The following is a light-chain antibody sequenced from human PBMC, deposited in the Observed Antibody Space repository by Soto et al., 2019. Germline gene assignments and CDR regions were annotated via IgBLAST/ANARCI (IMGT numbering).Light chain of an antibody. J-gene: IGLJ2*01. CDR2: DVS. CDR3: SSYTSSSTLL. Sequence: QYALTQPASVSGSPGQSNTISCSGTSSDVGSYNYVSWYQQHPDRAPKLIIYDVSNRPSGVSNRSSGSKSGNTASLTISGLQAEDEADYYCSSYTSSSTLLFGGGTKLTVL. CDR1: SSDVGSYNY. V-gene: IGLV2-14*01.